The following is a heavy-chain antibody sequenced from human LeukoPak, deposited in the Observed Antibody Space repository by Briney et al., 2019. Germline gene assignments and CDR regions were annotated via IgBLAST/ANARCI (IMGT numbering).Heavy chain of an antibody. J-gene: IGHJ6*02. CDR1: GGSINGFF. D-gene: IGHD2-2*01. CDR3: ARTPIVVVPAAYYYYYGMDV. CDR2: FHSSGMT. Sequence: PSETLSLTCTVSGGSINGFFWSWIRQAAGEGLEWIGRFHSSGMTNYNPSLKSRVTMSVDMSKNQFSLKLSSVTAADTAVYYCARTPIVVVPAAYYYYYGMDVWGQGTTVTVSS. V-gene: IGHV4-4*07.